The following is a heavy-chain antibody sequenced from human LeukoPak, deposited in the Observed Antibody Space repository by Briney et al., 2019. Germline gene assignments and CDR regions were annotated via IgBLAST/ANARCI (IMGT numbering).Heavy chain of an antibody. D-gene: IGHD4-17*01. CDR1: GFTFSSYG. CDR3: AKGGHAATVTTRFDY. J-gene: IGHJ4*02. Sequence: PGGSLRLSCAASGFTFSSYGMHWVRQAPGKGLEWVAVIWYDGSNKYYADSVKGRFTISRDNSKNTLYLQLNSLRAEDTAVYYCAKGGHAATVTTRFDYWGQGTLVTVSS. CDR2: IWYDGSNK. V-gene: IGHV3-33*06.